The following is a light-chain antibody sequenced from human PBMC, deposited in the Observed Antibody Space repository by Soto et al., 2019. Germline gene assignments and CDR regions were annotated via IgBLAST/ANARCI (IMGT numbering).Light chain of an antibody. J-gene: IGKJ1*01. CDR2: DAS. V-gene: IGKV1-5*01. Sequence: DIQMTQSPSTLSASVGDRVTITCRASHRVKNYLAWYQQKPGMAPKLLIYDASYLEGGVPSRFSGSGSGTEFTLTISSLQPDDFAIYYCQQYSSYSPWTFGQGTKV. CDR3: QQYSSYSPWT. CDR1: HRVKNY.